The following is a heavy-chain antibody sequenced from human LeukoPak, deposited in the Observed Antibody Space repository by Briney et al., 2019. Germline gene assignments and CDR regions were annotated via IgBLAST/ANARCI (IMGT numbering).Heavy chain of an antibody. CDR1: GGSISSGGYY. Sequence: SETLSLTCTVSGGSISSGGYYWSWIRQHPGKGLEWIGYIYYSGSTYYNPSLKSRVTISVDTSKNRFSLKLSSVTAADTAVYYCARGLDCGGDCYAYFDYWGQGTLVTVSS. J-gene: IGHJ4*02. CDR3: ARGLDCGGDCYAYFDY. CDR2: IYYSGST. V-gene: IGHV4-31*03. D-gene: IGHD2-21*02.